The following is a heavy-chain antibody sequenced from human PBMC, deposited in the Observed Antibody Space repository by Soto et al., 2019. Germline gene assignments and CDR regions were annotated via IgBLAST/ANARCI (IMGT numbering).Heavy chain of an antibody. V-gene: IGHV3-66*01. CDR2: IYSGGST. J-gene: IGHJ6*03. CDR1: GFTFSSTY. CDR3: ARDQYYYMDV. Sequence: EVQLVESGGGLVQPGGSLRLSCAASGFTFSSTYMSWVRQAPGKGLEWVSVIYSGGSTYYADSVKGRFTISRDNSKNTLYLQMNSLRAEDTAVYYCARDQYYYMDVWGKGTTVTVSS.